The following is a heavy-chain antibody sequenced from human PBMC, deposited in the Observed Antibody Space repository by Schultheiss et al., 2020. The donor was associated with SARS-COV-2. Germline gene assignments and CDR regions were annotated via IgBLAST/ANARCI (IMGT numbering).Heavy chain of an antibody. CDR1: GFTFSSYA. V-gene: IGHV3-48*01. J-gene: IGHJ6*04. D-gene: IGHD1-14*01. CDR2: ISSSSSTI. Sequence: GGSLRLSCEASGFTFSSYAMSWVRQAPGKGLEWVSYISSSSSTIYYADSVKGRFTISRDKAKNSLYLQMNSLRGEDTAVYYCARQRGYKPGDVWGKGATVTVSS. CDR3: ARQRGYKPGDV.